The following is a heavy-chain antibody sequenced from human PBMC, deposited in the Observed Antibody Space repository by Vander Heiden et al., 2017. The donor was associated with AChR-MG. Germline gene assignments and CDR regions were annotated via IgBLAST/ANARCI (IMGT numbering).Heavy chain of an antibody. J-gene: IGHJ4*02. D-gene: IGHD3-22*01. V-gene: IGHV4-34*01. CDR2: INHTGST. CDR3: ARRGYYDGTSYYYY. CDR1: GGSFSSHH. Sequence: QVQLQQWGAGLLKPSETLSLTCGVSGGSFSSHHWPWLRQTPGKGLEWIGEINHTGSTNRNPSLESRVTLSIDTSKKQFSLKLSSVTAADTAVYFCARRGYYDGTSYYYYWGQGTLVTVSS.